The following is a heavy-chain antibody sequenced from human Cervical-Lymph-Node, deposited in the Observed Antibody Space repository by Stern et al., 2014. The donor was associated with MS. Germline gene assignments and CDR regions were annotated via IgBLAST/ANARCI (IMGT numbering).Heavy chain of an antibody. V-gene: IGHV4-61*02. J-gene: IGHJ6*02. CDR2: IYISGSGT. CDR3: ARTVIVSRRRYYGMDV. CDR1: GDSISSGSYY. Sequence: VQLEESGPGLVKPSQTLSLICTVSGDSISSGSYYWSWVRQPAGKGLEWIGRIYISGSGTTYNPSLKSRVTIPVDTSKNQFSLEFTSVTAADTAVYYCARTVIVSRRRYYGMDVWGRGTTVTVSS. D-gene: IGHD6-6*01.